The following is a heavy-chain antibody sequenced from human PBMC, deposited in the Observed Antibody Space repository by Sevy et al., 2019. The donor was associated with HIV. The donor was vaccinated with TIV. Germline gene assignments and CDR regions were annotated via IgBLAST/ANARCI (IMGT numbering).Heavy chain of an antibody. CDR3: TRVDSSSSNDAFDI. J-gene: IGHJ3*02. V-gene: IGHV3-11*01. Sequence: GGSLRLSCAASGFTFSDYYMSWIRQAPGKGLEWVSYISSSGSTIYYEDSVKGRFTISRDNGKNSPYLQMNSLRAEDTAVYYCTRVDSSSSNDAFDIWGQGTMVTVSS. CDR2: ISSSGSTI. CDR1: GFTFSDYY. D-gene: IGHD6-19*01.